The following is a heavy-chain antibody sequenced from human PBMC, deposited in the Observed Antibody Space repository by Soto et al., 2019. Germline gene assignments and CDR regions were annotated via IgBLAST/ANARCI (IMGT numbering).Heavy chain of an antibody. CDR1: GGSISSTSFC. Sequence: QVQLHGSGPGLVKPSQTLSLTCTVSGGSISSTSFCWSWVRQSPDKGLEWIGHIYNGGSTYSNPSLDXRXSXSXXTSRNQFSLRLNSVRAADTAVYYCTRGPSGDKVDYWGQGILVTVSS. D-gene: IGHD7-27*01. CDR3: TRGPSGDKVDY. CDR2: IYNGGST. J-gene: IGHJ4*02. V-gene: IGHV4-30-4*01.